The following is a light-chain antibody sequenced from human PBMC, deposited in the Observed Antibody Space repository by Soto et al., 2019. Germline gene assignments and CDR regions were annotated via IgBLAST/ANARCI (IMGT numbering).Light chain of an antibody. CDR2: AAS. J-gene: IGKJ1*01. V-gene: IGKV1-27*01. CDR3: QQYNSAPWT. CDR1: QVINKY. Sequence: DIQMTQSPSSLSASVGDRVTITCRASQVINKYLAWYQQKPGKVPKLLIYAASTLQSGVPFRFSGSGSGTDFTLTISSLQPEDVATYYCQQYNSAPWTFGQGTKVEIK.